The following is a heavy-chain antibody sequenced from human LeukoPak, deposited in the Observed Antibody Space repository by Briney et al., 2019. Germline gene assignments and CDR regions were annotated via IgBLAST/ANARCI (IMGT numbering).Heavy chain of an antibody. Sequence: ASVKVSCKASGYTFTGYYVHWVRQAPGQGLEWMGWINTNSGATNYAQNFQGRVTMTRDTSISTAYMELSSLRSDDTALYYCTKPQPGAFEVWGQGTMVTVSS. CDR3: TKPQPGAFEV. CDR1: GYTFTGYY. D-gene: IGHD2-2*01. V-gene: IGHV1-2*02. J-gene: IGHJ3*01. CDR2: INTNSGAT.